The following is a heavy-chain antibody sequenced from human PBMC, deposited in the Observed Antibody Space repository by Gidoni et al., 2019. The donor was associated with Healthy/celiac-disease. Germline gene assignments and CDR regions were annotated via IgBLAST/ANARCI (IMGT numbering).Heavy chain of an antibody. D-gene: IGHD3-3*01. Sequence: EVPLLASGGGWVQPGGSIRPSCAASGFTFSSYSMSWVRQVPGKGLEWVSAVSGSGGSTYYADSVKGRFTISRDNSKNTLYLQMNSLRAEDTAVYYCARTSITIFGVVIMADAFDIWGQGTMVTVSS. CDR1: GFTFSSYS. CDR3: ARTSITIFGVVIMADAFDI. CDR2: VSGSGGST. J-gene: IGHJ3*02. V-gene: IGHV3-23*01.